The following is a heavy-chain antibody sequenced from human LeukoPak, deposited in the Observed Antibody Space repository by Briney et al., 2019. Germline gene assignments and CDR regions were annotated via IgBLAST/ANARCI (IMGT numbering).Heavy chain of an antibody. Sequence: ASVKASCKASGCTFTGYYMHWVRQAPRQGLEWMGRINPNSGGTNYAQKFQGRVTMTRDTSISTAYMELSRLRSDDTAVYYCASRTSGSYSDYWGQGTLVTVSS. CDR2: INPNSGGT. CDR3: ASRTSGSYSDY. J-gene: IGHJ4*02. D-gene: IGHD1-26*01. CDR1: GCTFTGYY. V-gene: IGHV1-2*06.